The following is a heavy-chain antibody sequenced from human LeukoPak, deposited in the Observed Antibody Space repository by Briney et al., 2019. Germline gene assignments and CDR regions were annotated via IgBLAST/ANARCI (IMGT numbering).Heavy chain of an antibody. V-gene: IGHV4-59*12. D-gene: IGHD1-26*01. Sequence: KPSETLSLTCTVSGGSISSYYRSWIRQPPGKGLEWIGYIYYSGSTNYNPSLKSRVTISVDTSKNQFSLKLSSVTAADTAVYYCARGGVFDPDRIVGATTEDYWGQGTLVTVSS. CDR1: GGSISSYY. CDR2: IYYSGST. CDR3: ARGGVFDPDRIVGATTEDY. J-gene: IGHJ4*02.